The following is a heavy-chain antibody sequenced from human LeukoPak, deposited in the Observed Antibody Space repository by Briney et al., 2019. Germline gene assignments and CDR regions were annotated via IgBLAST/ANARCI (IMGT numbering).Heavy chain of an antibody. Sequence: GGSLRLSCEASGFTFSSFWMHWVRQAPGKGLVWVARIKGDGITTNYADPAKGRFTVSRDNAKNTVYLQMNSLRDEDTAVYYCVRDPDALDFWGQGTPVTVSS. CDR1: GFTFSSFW. V-gene: IGHV3-74*01. CDR3: VRDPDALDF. J-gene: IGHJ4*02. CDR2: IKGDGITT.